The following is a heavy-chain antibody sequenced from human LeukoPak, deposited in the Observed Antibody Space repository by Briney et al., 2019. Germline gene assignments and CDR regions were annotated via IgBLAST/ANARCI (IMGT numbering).Heavy chain of an antibody. J-gene: IGHJ4*02. Sequence: SETLSLACTVSGGSISSYYWSWIRQPPGKGLEWIGSIYYSGSTYYNPSLKSRVTISVDTSKNQFSLKLSSVTAADTAVYYCARDSSGEYSGYATFDYWGQGTLVTVSS. V-gene: IGHV4-39*07. CDR3: ARDSSGEYSGYATFDY. CDR2: IYYSGST. CDR1: GGSISSYY. D-gene: IGHD5-12*01.